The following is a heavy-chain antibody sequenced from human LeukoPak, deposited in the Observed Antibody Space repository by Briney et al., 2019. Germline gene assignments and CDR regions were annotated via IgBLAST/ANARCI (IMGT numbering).Heavy chain of an antibody. V-gene: IGHV3-21*01. CDR3: AGSLRGWLSFPPRPNFDY. D-gene: IGHD3-22*01. J-gene: IGHJ4*02. CDR2: ISSSSSYI. CDR1: GFTFSSYS. Sequence: NPGGSLRLSCAASGFTFSSYSMNWVRQAPGKGLEWVSSISSSSSYIYYADSVKGRFTISRNNAKNSLYLQMNSLRAEDTAVYYCAGSLRGWLSFPPRPNFDYWGQGTLVTVSS.